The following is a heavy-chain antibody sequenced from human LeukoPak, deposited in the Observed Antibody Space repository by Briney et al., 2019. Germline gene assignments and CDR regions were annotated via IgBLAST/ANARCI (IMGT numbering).Heavy chain of an antibody. Sequence: PGGSLRLSCAASGFTFSSYGMHWVRQAPGKGLEWVAVISYDGSNKYYADSVKGRFTISRDNSKNTLYLQMNSLRAEDTAVYYCATIAVAGWGQGTLVTVSS. CDR3: ATIAVAG. CDR2: ISYDGSNK. CDR1: GFTFSSYG. J-gene: IGHJ4*02. V-gene: IGHV3-30*03. D-gene: IGHD6-19*01.